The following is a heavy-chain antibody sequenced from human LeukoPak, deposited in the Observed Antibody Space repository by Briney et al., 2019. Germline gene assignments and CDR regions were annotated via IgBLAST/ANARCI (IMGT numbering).Heavy chain of an antibody. Sequence: SVKVSCKASGGTFSSYAISWVRQAPGQGLEWMGGIIPIFGTANYAQKFQGRVTITTDESTSTAYMELSSLRSEDTAVYYCASKDKDVFWSGYYKARYYYYMDVWGQGTTVTVSS. V-gene: IGHV1-69*05. CDR3: ASKDKDVFWSGYYKARYYYYMDV. CDR2: IIPIFGTA. CDR1: GGTFSSYA. J-gene: IGHJ6*03. D-gene: IGHD3-3*01.